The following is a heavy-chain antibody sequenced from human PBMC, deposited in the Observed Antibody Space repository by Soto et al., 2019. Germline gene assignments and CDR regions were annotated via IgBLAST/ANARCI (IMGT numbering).Heavy chain of an antibody. D-gene: IGHD5-12*01. CDR2: ISSSSSTI. V-gene: IGHV3-48*01. Sequence: ESGGGLAQPGGSLRLSCAASGFTFSSYSMNWVRQAPGKGLEGVSYISSSSSTIYYADSVKGRFTISRDNAKNSLYLQMNSLRAEDTAVYYCASQSSEWLLFASWGQGTLVTVSS. CDR3: ASQSSEWLLFAS. J-gene: IGHJ4*02. CDR1: GFTFSSYS.